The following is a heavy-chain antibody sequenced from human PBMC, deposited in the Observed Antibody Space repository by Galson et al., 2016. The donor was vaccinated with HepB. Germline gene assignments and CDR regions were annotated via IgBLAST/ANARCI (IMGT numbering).Heavy chain of an antibody. V-gene: IGHV3-7*04. J-gene: IGHJ4*02. CDR3: ARGDDFSES. CDR1: EFTLSNYW. CDR2: ISQGGSET. D-gene: IGHD3-3*01. Sequence: SLRLSCAASEFTLSNYWMTWVRQAPGKGLEWVANISQGGSETYYVDSVKGRFTISRDKAKKSLYLQMNSLRAEDTAVYYCARGDDFSESWGQGTLVTVSS.